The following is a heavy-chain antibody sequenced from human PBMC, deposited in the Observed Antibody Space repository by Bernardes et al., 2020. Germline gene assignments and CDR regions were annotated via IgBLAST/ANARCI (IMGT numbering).Heavy chain of an antibody. CDR1: GGSFSGYY. V-gene: IGHV4-34*01. J-gene: IGHJ6*02. CDR3: ARELRVVVPAALGFGYYYYYGMDV. CDR2: INHSGST. Sequence: SYTLSLTCAVYGGSFSGYYWSWIRQPPGKGLEWIGEINHSGSTNYNPSLKSRVTISVDTSKNQFSLKLSSVTAADTAVYYCARELRVVVPAALGFGYYYYYGMDVWGQGTTVTVSS. D-gene: IGHD2-2*01.